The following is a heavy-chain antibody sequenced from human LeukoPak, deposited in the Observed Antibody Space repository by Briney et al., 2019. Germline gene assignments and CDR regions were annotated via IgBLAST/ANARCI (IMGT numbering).Heavy chain of an antibody. CDR1: GFTFSSYS. CDR2: ITSSSSTI. CDR3: VKDGGERAFDI. J-gene: IGHJ3*02. V-gene: IGHV3-48*04. D-gene: IGHD3-16*01. Sequence: GGSLRLSCAASGFTFSSYSMNWVRQAPGKGLEWISYITSSSSTIYYADSVKGRFTISRDNAKNSLYLQTNSLRAEDTAIYYCVKDGGERAFDIWGQGTMVTVSS.